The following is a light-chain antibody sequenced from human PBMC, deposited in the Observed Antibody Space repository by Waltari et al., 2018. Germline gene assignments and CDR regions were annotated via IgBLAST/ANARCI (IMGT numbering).Light chain of an antibody. J-gene: IGKJ2*01. CDR2: DAS. CDR3: QQRSDWPPRYT. Sequence: DIVLTQSPATLSLSPGERATLPCRASQSASSSYFAWYQQKPGQAPRLLIYDASNRATGIPARFSGSGSGTDFTLTISSLEPEDFAVYYCQQRSDWPPRYTFGQGTKLELK. CDR1: QSASSSY. V-gene: IGKV3-11*01.